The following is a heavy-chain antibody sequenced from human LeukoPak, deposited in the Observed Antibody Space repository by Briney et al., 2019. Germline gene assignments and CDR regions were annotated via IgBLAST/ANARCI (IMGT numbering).Heavy chain of an antibody. Sequence: GGSLRLSCAASGFTVSSNYMSWVRQAPGKGLEWVSVIYSGGSTYYADSVKGRFTISRGNPKNTLYLQMNNLRAGDTAVYFCASEESRGVYGMDVWGQGTTVTVSS. CDR3: ASEESRGVYGMDV. CDR1: GFTVSSNY. D-gene: IGHD3-10*01. V-gene: IGHV3-53*01. J-gene: IGHJ6*02. CDR2: IYSGGST.